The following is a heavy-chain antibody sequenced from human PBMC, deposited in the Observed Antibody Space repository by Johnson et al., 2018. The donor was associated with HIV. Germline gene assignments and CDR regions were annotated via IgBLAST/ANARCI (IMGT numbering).Heavy chain of an antibody. V-gene: IGHV3-33*06. Sequence: VQLVESGGGVVQPGRSLRLSCAASGFTFSSYGVHWVRQAPGKGLEWVAVMYYDGSHKDYADSVKGRFTISRDNSKNTLYLQINSLRAEDTAVYYCAKDQASIAARPDAFDIWGQGTMVTVSS. CDR1: GFTFSSYG. CDR2: MYYDGSHK. J-gene: IGHJ3*02. D-gene: IGHD6-6*01. CDR3: AKDQASIAARPDAFDI.